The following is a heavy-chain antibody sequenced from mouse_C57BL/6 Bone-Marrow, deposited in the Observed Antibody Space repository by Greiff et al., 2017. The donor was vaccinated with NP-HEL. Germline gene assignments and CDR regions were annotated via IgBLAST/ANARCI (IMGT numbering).Heavy chain of an antibody. CDR1: GFSLTSYG. J-gene: IGHJ3*01. CDR2: IWSGGST. V-gene: IGHV2-2*01. D-gene: IGHD3-3*01. CDR3: ASKLRAFAY. Sequence: VQLVESGPGLVQPSQSLSITCTVSGFSLTSYGVHWVRQSPGKGLEWLGVIWSGGSTDYNAAFISRLSISKDNSKSQVFFKMNSLQADDTAIYYCASKLRAFAYWGQGTLVTVSA.